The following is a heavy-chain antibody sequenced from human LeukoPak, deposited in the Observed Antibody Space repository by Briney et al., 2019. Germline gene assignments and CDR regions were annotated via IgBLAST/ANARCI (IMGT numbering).Heavy chain of an antibody. CDR2: ISCDGGNQ. D-gene: IGHD3-16*01. J-gene: IGHJ6*02. Sequence: GGSLRLSCEASGFTFFNYGVHWVRQAPGKGLEWVSLISCDGGNQKYADSVKGRFTISRDNSKNTVYLQLNSLRAEDTAVYYCAKDRRMMSAYYGMVVWGQGTTVIVSS. V-gene: IGHV3-30*18. CDR1: GFTFFNYG. CDR3: AKDRRMMSAYYGMVV.